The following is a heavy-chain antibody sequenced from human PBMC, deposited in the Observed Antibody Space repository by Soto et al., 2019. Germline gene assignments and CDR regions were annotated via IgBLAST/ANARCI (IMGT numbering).Heavy chain of an antibody. D-gene: IGHD6-19*01. CDR3: ARLPRIGVAVYDF. CDR2: INAGNGDT. J-gene: IGHJ4*02. V-gene: IGHV1-3*01. CDR1: GYTFTYNA. Sequence: QVQLVQSGSEVKKPGASVRVTCKASGYTFTYNAIHWVRQAPGQRLEWMGWINAGNGDTKYSQKFKGRVTITTETSASIAYMELSSLRSEDTAVYFCARLPRIGVAVYDFWGQGTLVTVSS.